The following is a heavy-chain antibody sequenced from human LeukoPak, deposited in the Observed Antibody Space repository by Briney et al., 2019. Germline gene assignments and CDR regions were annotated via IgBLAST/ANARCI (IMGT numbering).Heavy chain of an antibody. J-gene: IGHJ4*02. CDR2: IVSSGSTI. Sequence: GGSLRLSCAASGFTFSSYSMNWVRQAPGKGLEWVSYIVSSGSTIYYADSVKGRFTISRDNAKNSLYLQMNSLRAEDTAVYYCARVLGSGSYYFDYWGQGTLVTVSS. D-gene: IGHD3-10*01. CDR1: GFTFSSYS. V-gene: IGHV3-48*04. CDR3: ARVLGSGSYYFDY.